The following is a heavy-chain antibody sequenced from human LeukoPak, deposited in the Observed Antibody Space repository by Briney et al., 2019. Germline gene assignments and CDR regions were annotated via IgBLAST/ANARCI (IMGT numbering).Heavy chain of an antibody. D-gene: IGHD2-2*01. CDR1: GGTFSSYA. V-gene: IGHV1-69*13. CDR3: ASQGYCSSTSCPYYFDY. CDR2: IIPIFGTA. J-gene: IGHJ4*02. Sequence: SVKVSCKASGGTFSSYAISWVRQAPGQGLEWMGGIIPIFGTANYAQKFQGRVTITADESTSTAYMELSSLRSEDTAVYYCASQGYCSSTSCPYYFDYWGQGTLVTVSS.